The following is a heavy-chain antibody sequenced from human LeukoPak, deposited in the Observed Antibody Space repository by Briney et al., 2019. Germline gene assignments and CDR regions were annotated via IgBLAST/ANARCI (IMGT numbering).Heavy chain of an antibody. CDR1: GFTFSSYA. CDR2: ISGSGGST. J-gene: IGHJ4*02. V-gene: IGHV3-23*01. CDR3: SPSYCSGTTCYQY. D-gene: IGHD2-2*01. Sequence: GGSLRLSCTASGFTFSSYAMSWVRQAPGKGLEWVSAISGSGGSTYYADSVKGRFTISRDNSKNTLYLQMNSLKTEDTAVYYCSPSYCSGTTCYQYWGQGTLVTVSS.